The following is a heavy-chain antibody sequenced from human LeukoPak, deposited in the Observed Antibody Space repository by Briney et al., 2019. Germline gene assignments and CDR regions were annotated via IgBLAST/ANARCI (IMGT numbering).Heavy chain of an antibody. J-gene: IGHJ4*02. V-gene: IGHV3-48*04. CDR1: GFTFSSYS. D-gene: IGHD2-15*01. CDR3: ARVGAYRDFDY. Sequence: PGGSLRLSCAASGFTFSSYSMNWVRQAPGKGLEWVSYISSSSSTIYYADSVKGRFTISRDNAKNSLYLQMNSLRAEDTAVYYCARVGAYRDFDYWGQGTLVTVSS. CDR2: ISSSSSTI.